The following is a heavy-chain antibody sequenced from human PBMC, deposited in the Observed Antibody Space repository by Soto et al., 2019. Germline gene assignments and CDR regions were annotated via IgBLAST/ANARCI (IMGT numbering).Heavy chain of an antibody. J-gene: IGHJ6*02. CDR2: IKQDGGET. V-gene: IGHV3-7*03. D-gene: IGHD2-15*01. CDR3: ARGGNIVPAVYGMGV. Sequence: GSLRLSCAASGFSFSNYWMNWVRQLPGKGLEWVANIKQDGGETYYVDSVKGRFTVSRDNAKISLYLQMNSLRAEDTAVYYCARGGNIVPAVYGMGVWGQGTTVTVPS. CDR1: GFSFSNYW.